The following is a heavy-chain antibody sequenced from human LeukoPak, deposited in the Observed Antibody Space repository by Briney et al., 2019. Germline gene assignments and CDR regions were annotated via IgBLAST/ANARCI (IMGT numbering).Heavy chain of an antibody. Sequence: GGSLRLSCTASGFTVNDHAMHWVRQVPGKGLEWVSGIYWNSVDVGYADSVKGRFTISRDNAKNSLYLQMDNLLPGDSALYFCAKDASAGGLDYWGRGTLVAVSS. CDR2: IYWNSVDV. V-gene: IGHV3-9*01. J-gene: IGHJ4*02. CDR1: GFTVNDHA. D-gene: IGHD6-13*01. CDR3: AKDASAGGLDY.